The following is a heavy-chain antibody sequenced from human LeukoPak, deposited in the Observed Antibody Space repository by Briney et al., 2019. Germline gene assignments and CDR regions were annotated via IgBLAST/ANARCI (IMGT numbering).Heavy chain of an antibody. CDR2: IYHSGST. CDR3: ATAPVDLWSGYYYYGMDV. D-gene: IGHD3-3*01. Sequence: SETLSLTCTVSGGSISSGGYSWSWIRQPPGKGLEWIGYIYHSGSTYYNPSLKSRVTISVDRSKNQFSLKLSSVTAADTAVYYCATAPVDLWSGYYYYGMDVWGQGTTVTVSS. CDR1: GGSISSGGYS. J-gene: IGHJ6*02. V-gene: IGHV4-30-2*01.